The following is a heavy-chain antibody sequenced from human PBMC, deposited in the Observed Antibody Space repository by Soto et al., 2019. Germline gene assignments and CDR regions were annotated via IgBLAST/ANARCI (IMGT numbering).Heavy chain of an antibody. D-gene: IGHD6-13*01. Sequence: GESLKISCKGSGYIFTSYWSGWVRQMPGKGLEWMVIIYPGDSDTRYSPSFQGQVTISADKSISTAYLQWSSLKASDTAMYYCARHPSSIAAAGTPHRSYCYYGMDVWGQGTTVTVSS. CDR2: IYPGDSDT. CDR3: ARHPSSIAAAGTPHRSYCYYGMDV. J-gene: IGHJ6*02. V-gene: IGHV5-51*01. CDR1: GYIFTSYW.